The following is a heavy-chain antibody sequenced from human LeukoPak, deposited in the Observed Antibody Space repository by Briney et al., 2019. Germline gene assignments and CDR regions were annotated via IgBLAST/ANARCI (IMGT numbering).Heavy chain of an antibody. J-gene: IGHJ3*02. V-gene: IGHV4-39*01. CDR1: GASINSRSYY. Sequence: SQTLSLTCPVSGASINSRSYYWDWLRQPLGKGPQWIGNIYYGQNTHYNPSLKRRATISAHTSNNQCYLTLSYVTTTHTSIYYCAGHTRPGYGGSENAFDIWGQGTMVTVSS. CDR3: AGHTRPGYGGSENAFDI. D-gene: IGHD5-12*01. CDR2: IYYGQNT.